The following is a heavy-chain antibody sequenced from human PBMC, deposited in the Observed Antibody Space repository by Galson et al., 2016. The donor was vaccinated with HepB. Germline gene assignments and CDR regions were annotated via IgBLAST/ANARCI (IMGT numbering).Heavy chain of an antibody. D-gene: IGHD3-3*01. CDR2: IASSGILI. J-gene: IGHJ6*02. V-gene: IGHV3-11*01. CDR3: AKDLHPEIARSSSDFWRGHARRQSAGDYDMDV. CDR1: GFTFSDHY. Sequence: SLRLSCAASGFTFSDHYMSWIRQAPGKGLEWVANIASSGILIYYADSLKGRFTISRDNAKNLLYLQMNSLRVEDTAVYYCAKDLHPEIARSSSDFWRGHARRQSAGDYDMDVWGQGTTVTVSS.